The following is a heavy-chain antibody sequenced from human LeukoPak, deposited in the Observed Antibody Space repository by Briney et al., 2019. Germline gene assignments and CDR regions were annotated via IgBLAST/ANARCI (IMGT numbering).Heavy chain of an antibody. CDR2: ISSSSSTI. CDR3: ARARSGSYLDY. Sequence: ETLSLTCTVAGGSISSDVHYWDWIRQAPGKGLEWVSYISSSSSTIYYGDSVKGRFSISRDNAKNSLNLQMSSLRDEDTAVYYCARARSGSYLDYWGQGTLVTVSS. D-gene: IGHD1-26*01. CDR1: GGSISSDVHY. J-gene: IGHJ4*02. V-gene: IGHV3-48*02.